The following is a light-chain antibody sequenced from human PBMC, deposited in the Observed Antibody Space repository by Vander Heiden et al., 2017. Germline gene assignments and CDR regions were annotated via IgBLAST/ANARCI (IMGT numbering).Light chain of an antibody. CDR2: GAS. Sequence: IQMTQSPSSLSASVGDRVTFTCRASQGINTYLGWFQQKAGKAPKSLVYGASTLQSGVPARFSGSGSGTYFTLTISSLKPEDFATYYCQQYDTCPITFGQGTRLEIK. J-gene: IGKJ5*01. CDR1: QGINTY. CDR3: QQYDTCPIT. V-gene: IGKV1-16*01.